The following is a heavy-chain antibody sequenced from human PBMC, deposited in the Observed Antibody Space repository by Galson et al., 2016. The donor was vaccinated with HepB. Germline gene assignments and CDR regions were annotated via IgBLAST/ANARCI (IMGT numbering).Heavy chain of an antibody. D-gene: IGHD6-6*01. CDR2: IGTAGDP. J-gene: IGHJ6*02. Sequence: SLRLSCAASGFTFSSYDMHWVRQATGKGLEWVSAIGTAGDPYYPGSVKGRFTISRENAKNSLYLQMNSLRAGDTAVYYWARSHSSSYDYGLDVWGQGTTVTVSS. V-gene: IGHV3-13*05. CDR1: GFTFSSYD. CDR3: ARSHSSSYDYGLDV.